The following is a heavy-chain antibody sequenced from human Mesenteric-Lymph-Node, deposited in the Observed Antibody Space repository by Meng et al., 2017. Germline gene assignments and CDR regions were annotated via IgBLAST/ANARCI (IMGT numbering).Heavy chain of an antibody. Sequence: EVQLLESGGVLVQPWWSLILSCAAFVFSVCYAMSWVRQAPGKGLEWVAGISDSGGSTYYADSVKGRFTISRDNSKNTLYLQMNSLRPEDTAVYYCANGRRLDCSGGTCYGWGQGTLVTVSS. CDR3: ANGRRLDCSGGTCYG. D-gene: IGHD2-15*01. CDR2: ISDSGGST. V-gene: IGHV3-23*01. CDR1: VFSVCYA. J-gene: IGHJ4*02.